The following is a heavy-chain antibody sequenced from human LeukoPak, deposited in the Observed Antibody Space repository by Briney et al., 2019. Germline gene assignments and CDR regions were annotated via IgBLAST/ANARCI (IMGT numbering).Heavy chain of an antibody. D-gene: IGHD6-13*01. J-gene: IGHJ4*02. CDR3: ARDFRASAAAGNWTFFDY. CDR1: GGSISSYY. CDR2: IYYSGST. V-gene: IGHV4-59*01. Sequence: PSETLSLTCTVSGGSISSYYWSWIRQPPGKGLEWIGYIYYSGSTNYNPSLKSRVTISVDTSKNQFSLKLSSVTAADTAVYYCARDFRASAAAGNWTFFDYWGQGTLVTVSS.